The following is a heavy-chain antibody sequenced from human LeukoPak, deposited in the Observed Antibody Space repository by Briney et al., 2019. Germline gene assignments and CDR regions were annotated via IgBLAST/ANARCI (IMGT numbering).Heavy chain of an antibody. CDR3: AKVRSVFGANCFDY. Sequence: GGSLRLSCVGSGFTFNMSAMHWVRQAPGKGLEWVASKEKDGRTEYNADSVKGRFTISRDNSANTLYLELDSLTVEDTAAYYCAKVRSVFGANCFDYWGQGTLVTVSS. V-gene: IGHV3-30*02. D-gene: IGHD3-3*01. CDR1: GFTFNMSA. CDR2: KEKDGRTE. J-gene: IGHJ4*02.